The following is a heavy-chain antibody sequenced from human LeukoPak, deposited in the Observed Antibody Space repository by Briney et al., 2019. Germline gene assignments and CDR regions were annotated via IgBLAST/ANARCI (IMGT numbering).Heavy chain of an antibody. J-gene: IGHJ5*02. D-gene: IGHD2-15*01. CDR1: GGSISSDRYY. CDR2: IYYSGST. Sequence: PSETLSLTCTVSGGSISSDRYYWGWIRQPPGKGLEWIGSIYYSGSTYYSPSLKSRVTISVDTSQNRFSLKLSSVTAADTAVYYCARQPSLSYCSGGTCWFDPWGQGTLVTVSS. CDR3: ARQPSLSYCSGGTCWFDP. V-gene: IGHV4-39*01.